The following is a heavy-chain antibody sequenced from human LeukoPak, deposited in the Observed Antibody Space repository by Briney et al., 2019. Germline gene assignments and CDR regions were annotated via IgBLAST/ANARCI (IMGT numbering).Heavy chain of an antibody. V-gene: IGHV4-34*01. D-gene: IGHD3-10*01. CDR2: INHSGST. CDR3: ARGRAMVRGVISFGYYFDY. J-gene: IGHJ4*02. CDR1: GGPFSGYY. Sequence: PSETLSLTCAVSGGPFSGYYWSWIRQPPGKGLEWIGEINHSGSTNYNPSLKSRVTISVDTSKNQFSLKLSSVTAADTAVYYCARGRAMVRGVISFGYYFDYWGQGTLVTVSS.